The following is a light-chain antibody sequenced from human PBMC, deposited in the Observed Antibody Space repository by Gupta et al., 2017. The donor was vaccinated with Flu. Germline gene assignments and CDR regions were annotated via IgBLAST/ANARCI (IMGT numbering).Light chain of an antibody. CDR3: QQYNMYHT. Sequence: DTQMTQSPSTLSAFVGDRVTITCRASQSINSWLAWYQQKPGKAPKLLIYKTSILESGVPSRFSGSGYGTEFTLTINSLQPDDFATYYCQQYNMYHTFGQGTKLEIK. CDR2: KTS. J-gene: IGKJ2*01. CDR1: QSINSW. V-gene: IGKV1-5*03.